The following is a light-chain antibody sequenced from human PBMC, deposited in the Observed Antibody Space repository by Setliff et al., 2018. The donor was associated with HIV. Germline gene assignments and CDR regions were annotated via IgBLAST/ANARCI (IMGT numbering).Light chain of an antibody. J-gene: IGLJ1*01. V-gene: IGLV2-14*03. Sequence: QSALTQPASVSGSPGQSITISCSGSSSDVGSYNFVSWYQQHPGKAPQVIIYDVSRRPSGVSSRFSGSKSGNTASLTISGLQAEDQADYYCCSYTSSLTYVFGTRTKVTVL. CDR1: SSDVGSYNF. CDR3: CSYTSSLTYV. CDR2: DVS.